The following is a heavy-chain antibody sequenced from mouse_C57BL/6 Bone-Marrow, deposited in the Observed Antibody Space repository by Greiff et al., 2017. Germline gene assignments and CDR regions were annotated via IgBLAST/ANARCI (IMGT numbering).Heavy chain of an antibody. D-gene: IGHD5-1-1*01. CDR1: GYTFTDYN. V-gene: IGHV1-22*01. Sequence: VQLKESGPELVKPGASVKMSCKASGYTFTDYNMHWVKQRHGKSLEWIGYINPNNGGTSYNQKFKGKATLTVYKSSSTAYMELRSLTAEDSAVYYCEYFPGAYWGQGTRVTVSA. J-gene: IGHJ3*01. CDR3: EYFPGAY. CDR2: INPNNGGT.